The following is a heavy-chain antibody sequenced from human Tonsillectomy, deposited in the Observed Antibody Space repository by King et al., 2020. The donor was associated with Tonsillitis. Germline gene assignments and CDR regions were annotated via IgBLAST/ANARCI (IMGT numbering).Heavy chain of an antibody. CDR1: GFTFSTYS. Sequence: QLVQSGGGLVKPGGSLRLSCAASGFTFSTYSMNWVRQAPGKGLEWVSSIGSRSHFIYYAESFKGRITNSRDNAKNSLFLQMNSLRVEDTAVYSCARDRSPSCGVAPFDYWGQGALVTVSS. D-gene: IGHD2-2*01. V-gene: IGHV3-21*01. J-gene: IGHJ4*02. CDR2: IGSRSHFI. CDR3: ARDRSPSCGVAPFDY.